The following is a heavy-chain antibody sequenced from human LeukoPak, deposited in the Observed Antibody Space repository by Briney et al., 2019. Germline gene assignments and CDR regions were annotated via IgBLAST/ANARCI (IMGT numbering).Heavy chain of an antibody. D-gene: IGHD3-9*01. V-gene: IGHV4-61*02. J-gene: IGHJ4*02. Sequence: SQTLSLTCTVSGGSISSGSYYWSWVRQPAGKGLEWIGRIYTSGSTTYNPSLKSRVTISIDTSKNQFSLKLSSVTAADTAVYYCARQRYFDWLPERDWGQGTLVTVSS. CDR3: ARQRYFDWLPERD. CDR2: IYTSGST. CDR1: GGSISSGSYY.